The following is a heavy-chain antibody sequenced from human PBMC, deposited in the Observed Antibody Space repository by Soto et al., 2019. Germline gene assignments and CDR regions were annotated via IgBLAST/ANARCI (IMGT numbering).Heavy chain of an antibody. CDR3: ASVGVAHYYYYGIDV. CDR1: GYTFTGSG. D-gene: IGHD1-26*01. Sequence: ASVKVSCKASGYTFTGSGISWVRQAPGQGLEWMGWISTYNGDTNYAQTFQGRVTMTTDTSTSTVYMELRSLRSDDTAVYYCASVGVAHYYYYGIDVWGQRTPVTVSS. CDR2: ISTYNGDT. J-gene: IGHJ6*02. V-gene: IGHV1-18*01.